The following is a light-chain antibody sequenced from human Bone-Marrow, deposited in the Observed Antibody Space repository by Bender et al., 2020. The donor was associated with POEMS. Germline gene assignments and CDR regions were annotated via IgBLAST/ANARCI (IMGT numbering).Light chain of an antibody. J-gene: IGLJ3*02. Sequence: SYVLTQPPSVSVAPGQTASITCGGNNIGDKGVHWYQQKPGQAPVLVVYDDSDRPSGIPERFSGSNSGNTATLTISRVEAGDEADYYCGTWDSSLSAGVFGGGTKLTVL. CDR3: GTWDSSLSAGV. CDR2: DDS. CDR1: NIGDKG. V-gene: IGLV3-21*02.